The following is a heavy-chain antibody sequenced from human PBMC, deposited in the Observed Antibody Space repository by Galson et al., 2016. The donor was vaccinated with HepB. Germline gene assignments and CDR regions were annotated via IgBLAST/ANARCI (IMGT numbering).Heavy chain of an antibody. D-gene: IGHD4-17*01. CDR2: ISGKNGNT. Sequence: SVKVSCKASGYTFSSYGFSWVRRAPGQGLEWMGWISGKNGNTNYGQKFQGRVTMTTDTYTRTVYMELRSLRFEETAVNYCTRDWGDAKVISDYWGQGALVTVSS. CDR1: GYTFSSYG. V-gene: IGHV1-18*04. CDR3: TRDWGDAKVISDY. J-gene: IGHJ4*02.